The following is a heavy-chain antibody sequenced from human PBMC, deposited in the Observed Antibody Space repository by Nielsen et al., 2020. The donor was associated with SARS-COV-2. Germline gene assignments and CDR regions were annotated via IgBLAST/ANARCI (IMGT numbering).Heavy chain of an antibody. CDR2: FDPEDGGK. Sequence: ASVKVSCKVSGNTLSGVSMHWVRQAPGKGLEWMGGFDPEDGGKTYAQKFQGRVTMTEDSSTDTAYMELSSLRSEDTAVYYCASLPYDNSGLDFDSWGQGTLVAVSS. CDR1: GNTLSGVS. CDR3: ASLPYDNSGLDFDS. V-gene: IGHV1-24*01. J-gene: IGHJ4*02. D-gene: IGHD3-22*01.